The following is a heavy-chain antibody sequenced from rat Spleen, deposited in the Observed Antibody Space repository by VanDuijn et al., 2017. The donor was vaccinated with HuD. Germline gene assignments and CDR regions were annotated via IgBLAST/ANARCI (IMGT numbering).Heavy chain of an antibody. CDR2: ISYDGSST. CDR3: ASSLTSSVDY. J-gene: IGHJ2*01. Sequence: EVQLVESDGGLVQPGRSLKLSCAASGFTFSDYYMAWVRQAPTKGLEWVATISYDGSSTYYRDSVKGRFTISRDNAKSTLYLQMDSLRSEDTATYYCASSLTSSVDYWGQGVMVTVSS. CDR1: GFTFSDYY. V-gene: IGHV5-29*01. D-gene: IGHD2-5*01.